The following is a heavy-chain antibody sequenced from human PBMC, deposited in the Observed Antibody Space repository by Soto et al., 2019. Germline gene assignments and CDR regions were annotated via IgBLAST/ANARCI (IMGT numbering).Heavy chain of an antibody. Sequence: QVQLVQSGAEVKKPGASVKVSCKASGYTFTSYGISWVRQAPGQGLEWMGWISAYNGNTKYAQKLQGRVTMTTDTSTSTAYMELRSLRSDDTAVYYCARVLCSSTSCYASYYYYMDVWGKGTTVAVYS. V-gene: IGHV1-18*01. CDR1: GYTFTSYG. J-gene: IGHJ6*03. D-gene: IGHD2-2*01. CDR2: ISAYNGNT. CDR3: ARVLCSSTSCYASYYYYMDV.